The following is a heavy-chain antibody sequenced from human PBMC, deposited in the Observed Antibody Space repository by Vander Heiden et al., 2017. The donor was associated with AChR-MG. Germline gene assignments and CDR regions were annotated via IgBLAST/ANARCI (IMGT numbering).Heavy chain of an antibody. Sequence: EVELLESGGDLVQPGGSLRLSCPASGFMFSNFALSWVRQAPGKGLEWVSGITSAGNTDYADSVKGRFTISRDNSKNTLSVEMNSLRAEDTAVYYCARGRPSGIYSYYYGMDVWGQGTTVTVFS. V-gene: IGHV3-23*01. CDR1: GFMFSNFA. CDR2: ITSAGNT. CDR3: ARGRPSGIYSYYYGMDV. J-gene: IGHJ6*02. D-gene: IGHD3-10*01.